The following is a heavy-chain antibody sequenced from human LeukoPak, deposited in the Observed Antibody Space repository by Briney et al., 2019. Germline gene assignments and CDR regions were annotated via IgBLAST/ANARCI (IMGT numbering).Heavy chain of an antibody. J-gene: IGHJ4*02. D-gene: IGHD3-16*01. Sequence: ASVKVSCKASGYTFTGYYMHWVRQTPGQGLEWMGWINPNSGGTNYAQKFQGRVTMTRDTSISTGYMELRSLRSDDTAVYYCARGKESREADSPWDWGQGSLVTVSS. CDR3: ARGKESREADSPWD. CDR1: GYTFTGYY. CDR2: INPNSGGT. V-gene: IGHV1-2*02.